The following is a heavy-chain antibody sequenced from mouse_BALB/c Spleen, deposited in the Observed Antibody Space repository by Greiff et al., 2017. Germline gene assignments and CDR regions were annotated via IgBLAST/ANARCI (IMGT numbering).Heavy chain of an antibody. CDR3: ARDGGFCYGY. CDR1: GFSLTGYG. J-gene: IGHJ2*01. Sequence: VQLKESGPGLVAPSQSLSITCTVSGFSLTGYGVNWVRQPPGKGLEWLGMIWGDGSTDYNSALKSRLGIIKDNSKSQVFLKMNSRQTDDTARYYWARDGGFCYGYWGQGTTVTVSS. V-gene: IGHV2-6-7*01. CDR2: IWGDGST. D-gene: IGHD2-1*01.